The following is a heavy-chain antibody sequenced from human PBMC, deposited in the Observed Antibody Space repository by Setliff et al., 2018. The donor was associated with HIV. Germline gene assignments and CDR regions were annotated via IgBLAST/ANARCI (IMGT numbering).Heavy chain of an antibody. CDR2: IYSTGDT. J-gene: IGHJ4*02. V-gene: IGHV4-4*07. Sequence: PSETLSLTCSVSGGSISNFYWSWIRQPPGKGLEWVGHIYSTGDTNYNPSLKSRVTLSADTSKNQLSLILTSVTAADTAVYYCARVRLTMIMMVDYFDQWGQGTLVTVSS. CDR3: ARVRLTMIMMVDYFDQ. CDR1: GGSISNFY. D-gene: IGHD3-22*01.